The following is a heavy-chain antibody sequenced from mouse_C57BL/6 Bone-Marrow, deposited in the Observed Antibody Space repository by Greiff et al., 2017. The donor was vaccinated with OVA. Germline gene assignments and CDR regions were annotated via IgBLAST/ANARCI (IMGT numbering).Heavy chain of an antibody. CDR1: GYTFTSYW. CDR3: ARSDDYDRIFDY. Sequence: QVHVKQPGAELVRPGSSVKLSCKASGYTFTSYWMHWVKQRPIQGLEWIGNIDPSDSETHYNQKFKDKATLTVDKSSSTAYMQLSSLTSEDSAVYYCARSDDYDRIFDYWGQGTTLTVSS. D-gene: IGHD2-4*01. J-gene: IGHJ2*01. V-gene: IGHV1-52*01. CDR2: IDPSDSET.